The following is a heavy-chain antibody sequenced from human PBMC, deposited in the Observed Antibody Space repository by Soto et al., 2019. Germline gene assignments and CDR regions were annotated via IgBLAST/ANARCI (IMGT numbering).Heavy chain of an antibody. V-gene: IGHV4-59*01. CDR1: GGSISSYY. CDR3: ARAGYDSRNYYYYTMDV. J-gene: IGHJ6*02. Sequence: QVQLQESGPGLVKPSETLSLTCTVSGGSISSYYWSWIRQPPGKGLEWIGYIYYSGSTNYNPSLKSRVTISLDTSKNQFSLKLSSVTAADTAVYYCARAGYDSRNYYYYTMDVWGQGTTVTVSS. CDR2: IYYSGST. D-gene: IGHD3-22*01.